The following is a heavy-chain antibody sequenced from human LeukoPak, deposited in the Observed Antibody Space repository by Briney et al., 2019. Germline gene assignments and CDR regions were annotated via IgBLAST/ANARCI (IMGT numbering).Heavy chain of an antibody. CDR3: ARGLFQLAAGEYCRSTSCPDWFDP. D-gene: IGHD2-2*01. J-gene: IGHJ5*02. Sequence: PETLSLTCAVYSGSFSGYYWSWIRQPPGKGLEWIGEINHSGSTNYNPSLKSRVTISVDTSKNQFSLKLSSVTAADTAVYYCARGLFQLAAGEYCRSTSCPDWFDPWGQGTLVTVSS. V-gene: IGHV4-34*01. CDR2: INHSGST. CDR1: SGSFSGYY.